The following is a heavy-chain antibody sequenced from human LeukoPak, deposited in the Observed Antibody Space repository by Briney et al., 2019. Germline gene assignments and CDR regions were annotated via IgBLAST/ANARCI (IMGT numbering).Heavy chain of an antibody. CDR1: GYTFISYT. V-gene: IGHV1-46*01. J-gene: IGHJ4*02. CDR2: INPSGGST. CDR3: ARRGYSYGYDY. D-gene: IGHD5-18*01. Sequence: ASVKVSCKASGYTFISYTLHWVRQAPGQGLEWMGIINPSGGSTSYAQKFQGRVTMTRDTSTSTVYTELSSLGSEDTAVYYCARRGYSYGYDYWGQGTLVTVSS.